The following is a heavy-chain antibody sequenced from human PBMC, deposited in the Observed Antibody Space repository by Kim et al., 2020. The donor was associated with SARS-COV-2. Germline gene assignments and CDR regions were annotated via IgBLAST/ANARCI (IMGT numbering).Heavy chain of an antibody. CDR3: AKDHIVVVVAATPYFDY. Sequence: GGSLRLSCAASGFTFSSYAMSWVRQAPGKGLEWVSAISGSGGSTYYADSVKGRFTISRDNSKNTLYLQMNSLRAEDTAVYYCAKDHIVVVVAATPYFDYWGQGTLVTVSS. J-gene: IGHJ4*02. CDR1: GFTFSSYA. V-gene: IGHV3-23*01. D-gene: IGHD2-15*01. CDR2: ISGSGGST.